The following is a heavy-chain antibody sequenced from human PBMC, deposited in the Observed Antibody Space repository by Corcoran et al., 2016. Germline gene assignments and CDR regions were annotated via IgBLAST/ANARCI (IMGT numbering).Heavy chain of an antibody. D-gene: IGHD3-16*01. V-gene: IGHV4-39*07. CDR1: GGSISGIYNY. CDR3: ARHQLGRRGVARYFDY. Sequence: QLQLQQSGPGLVKPSETLSLTCNVSGGSISGIYNYWGWIRQPPGKGLEWIGSVSSSGITYYNPSLRSRVTISVDKSKSNFSLKLTSVTAADTAVYYCARHQLGRRGVARYFDYWGQGSLVTVSS. J-gene: IGHJ4*02. CDR2: VSSSGIT.